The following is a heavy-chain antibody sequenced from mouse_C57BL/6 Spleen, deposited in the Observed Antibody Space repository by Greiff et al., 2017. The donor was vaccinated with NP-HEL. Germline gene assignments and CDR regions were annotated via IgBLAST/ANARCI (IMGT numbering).Heavy chain of an antibody. V-gene: IGHV7-1*01. CDR1: GFTFSDFY. J-gene: IGHJ4*01. CDR2: SRNKANDYTT. CDR3: ARDAGGMDY. Sequence: EVQLVESGGGLVQSGRSLRLSCATSGFTFSDFYMEWVRQAPGKGLEWIAASRNKANDYTTEYSASVKGRFIVSRDTSQSILYLQMNALRAEDTAIYYCARDAGGMDYWGQGTSVTVSS.